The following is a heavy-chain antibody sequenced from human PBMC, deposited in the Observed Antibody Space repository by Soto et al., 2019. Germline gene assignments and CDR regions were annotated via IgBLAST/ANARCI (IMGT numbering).Heavy chain of an antibody. CDR3: ARRGSGYSYGLRDAFDI. J-gene: IGHJ3*02. CDR1: GGSISSGGYY. D-gene: IGHD5-18*01. CDR2: IYYSGST. Sequence: QVQLQESGPGLVKPSQTLSLTCTVSGGSISSGGYYWSWIRQHPGKGLEWIGYIYYSGSTYYNPSLKSRVTISVDTSKNQFSLKLSSVTAADTAVYYCARRGSGYSYGLRDAFDIWGQGTMVTVSS. V-gene: IGHV4-31*03.